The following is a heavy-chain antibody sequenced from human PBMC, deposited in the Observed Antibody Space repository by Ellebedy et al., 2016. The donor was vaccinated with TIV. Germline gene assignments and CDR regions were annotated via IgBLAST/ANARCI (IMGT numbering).Heavy chain of an antibody. D-gene: IGHD3-16*01. Sequence: SETLSLTXAIYGGSFSGYYWSWIRQPPGKGLEWIGEINHSGSTDYNPSLKSRVFISVDTSKNQFSLKLSSVTAADTAVYYCATDWGRAAVLWGQGTLVTVSA. CDR3: ATDWGRAAVL. CDR2: INHSGST. CDR1: GGSFSGYY. J-gene: IGHJ4*02. V-gene: IGHV4-34*01.